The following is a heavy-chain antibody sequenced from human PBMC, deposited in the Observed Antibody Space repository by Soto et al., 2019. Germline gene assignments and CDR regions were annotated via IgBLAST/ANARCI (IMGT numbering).Heavy chain of an antibody. V-gene: IGHV1-69*06. D-gene: IGHD2-15*01. CDR3: ATGARYCSGGSCYPAD. Sequence: QVQLMQSGAEVKKPGSSVKVSCKASGGTISTNVISWVRQAPGQGLEWMGEIMPIFAAPNNAQKFQGRLTIPADTSTTTVYMERSRLTSEDTAVYFCATGARYCSGGSCYPADWGQGTLVIVSS. CDR2: IMPIFAAP. J-gene: IGHJ4*02. CDR1: GGTISTNV.